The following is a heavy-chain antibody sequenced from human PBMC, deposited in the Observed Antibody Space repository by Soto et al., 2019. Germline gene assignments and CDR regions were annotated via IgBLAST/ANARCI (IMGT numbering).Heavy chain of an antibody. Sequence: QVQLVQSGAEVKKPGSSVKVSCKASGGTFSSYAINWVRQAPGQGLEWMGGIIPIFGTANYAQKFQCRVTLTAAESTPTDYMELPRLRSEAKAVYYCARGGYYYGSGSNIPALTDGAFDIWGQGTMVTVSS. CDR2: IIPIFGTA. V-gene: IGHV1-69*12. CDR3: ARGGYYYGSGSNIPALTDGAFDI. J-gene: IGHJ3*02. D-gene: IGHD3-10*01. CDR1: GGTFSSYA.